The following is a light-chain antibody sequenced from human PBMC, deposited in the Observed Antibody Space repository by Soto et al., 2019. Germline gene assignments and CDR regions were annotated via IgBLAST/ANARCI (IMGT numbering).Light chain of an antibody. Sequence: QSVLTQPPSVSGAPGQRVTISCTGSSSNIGAGYDVHWYQHLPGTAPKLLIYVNTNRPSGVPDRFSASKSGTSASLAITGLQPEDEADYYCQSYDTSLSGSEVFGGGTKLNVL. J-gene: IGLJ2*01. CDR1: SSNIGAGYD. CDR3: QSYDTSLSGSEV. V-gene: IGLV1-40*01. CDR2: VNT.